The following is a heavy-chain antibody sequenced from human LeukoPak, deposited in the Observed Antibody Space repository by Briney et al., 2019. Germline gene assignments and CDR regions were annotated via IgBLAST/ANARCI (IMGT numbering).Heavy chain of an antibody. D-gene: IGHD5-12*01. CDR2: ISGSGGIT. J-gene: IGHJ3*02. V-gene: IGHV3-23*01. CDR1: GFTFSSYA. Sequence: GGSLRLSCAASGFTFSSYAMSWVRQAPGKGLEWVSSISGSGGITYYADSVKGRFTISRDKSNNTLYLKMNSLRAEDKAVDYCSKDAPVATITVGVVNAFDIWGQGTMVTVSS. CDR3: SKDAPVATITVGVVNAFDI.